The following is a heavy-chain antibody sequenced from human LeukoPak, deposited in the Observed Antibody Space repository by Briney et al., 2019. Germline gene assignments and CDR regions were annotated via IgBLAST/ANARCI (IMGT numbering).Heavy chain of an antibody. Sequence: SVKVSCKASGFTFSNSAIQWVRQARGQRLEWIGWIIVGSGRTHYAQNLQERLTITRDMSTNTAYMELSSLRSEDTAVYYCAAELYSGTYGRCCSFAFWGQGTPVTVSS. D-gene: IGHD1-26*01. V-gene: IGHV1-58*02. CDR2: IIVGSGRT. J-gene: IGHJ4*02. CDR3: AAELYSGTYGRCCSFAF. CDR1: GFTFSNSA.